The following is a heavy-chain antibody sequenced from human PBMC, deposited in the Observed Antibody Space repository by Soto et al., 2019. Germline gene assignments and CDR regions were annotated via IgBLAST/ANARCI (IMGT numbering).Heavy chain of an antibody. Sequence: QVHLVESGGGVVQPGRSLRLSCAASGFTFSAYPMHWVRQAPGKGLEWVAVISHDGRNKFYADSVKGRFTISRDNSKNTVYLQMNSLRAEDTAVYYCARDEASVRILEWLRPNWFDPWGQGTLVTVSS. V-gene: IGHV3-30*04. CDR3: ARDEASVRILEWLRPNWFDP. J-gene: IGHJ5*02. D-gene: IGHD3-3*01. CDR1: GFTFSAYP. CDR2: ISHDGRNK.